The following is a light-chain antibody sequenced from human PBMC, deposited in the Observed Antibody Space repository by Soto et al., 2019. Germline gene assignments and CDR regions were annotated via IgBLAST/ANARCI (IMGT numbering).Light chain of an antibody. CDR3: QQYNSYWT. CDR2: DAS. Sequence: DIQMTQSPSTLSASVGDRVTITCRASQSINSWLAWYQQKPGKAPKLLIYDASSLESGVTSRFSGSGSGTEFTLTISSLQPDDFATYYCQQYNSYWTFGQGTKVDIK. J-gene: IGKJ1*01. V-gene: IGKV1-5*01. CDR1: QSINSW.